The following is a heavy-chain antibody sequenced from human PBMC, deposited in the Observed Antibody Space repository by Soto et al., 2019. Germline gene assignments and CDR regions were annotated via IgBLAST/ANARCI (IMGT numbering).Heavy chain of an antibody. V-gene: IGHV1-69*02. CDR3: ARAGISGPDYYYYMDV. CDR1: GGTFSSYT. J-gene: IGHJ6*03. Sequence: AASVKVSCKASGGTFSSYTISWVRQAPGQGLEWMGRIIPILGIANYAQKFQGRVTITADKSTSTAYMELSSLRSEDTAVYYCARAGISGPDYYYYMDVWGKGTTVTVSS. CDR2: IIPILGIA. D-gene: IGHD1-20*01.